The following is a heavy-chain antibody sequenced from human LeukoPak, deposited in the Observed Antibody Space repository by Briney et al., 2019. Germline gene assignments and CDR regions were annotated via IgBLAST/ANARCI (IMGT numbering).Heavy chain of an antibody. CDR2: ISGSVGSA. V-gene: IGHV3-23*01. D-gene: IGHD4-23*01. CDR3: AKLYGGNPDY. Sequence: GGSLRLSCAASGFIFSNYAMSWVRQAPGKGLEWVSTISGSVGSAFYADSVKGRFTISRDNSKNTLYLQMNSLRAEDTAVYYCAKLYGGNPDYWGQGTLVTVSS. CDR1: GFIFSNYA. J-gene: IGHJ4*02.